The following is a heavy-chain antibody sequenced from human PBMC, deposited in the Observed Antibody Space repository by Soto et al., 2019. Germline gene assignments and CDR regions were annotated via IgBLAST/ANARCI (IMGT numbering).Heavy chain of an antibody. D-gene: IGHD1-1*01. CDR1: GFTFSSYA. V-gene: IGHV3-23*01. Sequence: PGGSLRHSCAASGFTFSSYAMSWVRQATGKGLEWVSAISGSGGSTYYADSVKGRFTISRDNSKNTLYLQMNSLRAEDTAVYYCAKSLQRFGTGFDYWGQGTLVTVSS. J-gene: IGHJ4*02. CDR3: AKSLQRFGTGFDY. CDR2: ISGSGGST.